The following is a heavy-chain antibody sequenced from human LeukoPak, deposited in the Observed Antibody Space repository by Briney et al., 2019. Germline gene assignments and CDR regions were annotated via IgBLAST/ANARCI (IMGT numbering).Heavy chain of an antibody. CDR1: GFTFSSYW. V-gene: IGHV3-7*01. J-gene: IGHJ6*02. D-gene: IGHD2-2*01. CDR2: IKQDGSEK. CDR3: ARDDIVVAPAANYSYGMDV. Sequence: GGSLRLSCTASGFTFSSYWMSWVRQAPGKGLEWVANIKQDGSEKYYVDSVKGRFTISRDNAKNSLYLQMNSLRAEDTAVYYCARDDIVVAPAANYSYGMDVWGQGTTVTVSS.